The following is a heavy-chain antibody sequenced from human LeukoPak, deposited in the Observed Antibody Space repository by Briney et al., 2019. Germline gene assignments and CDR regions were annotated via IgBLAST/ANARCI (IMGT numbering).Heavy chain of an antibody. V-gene: IGHV1-2*02. CDR1: GYRFISNY. CDR2: MHPGNGNT. Sequence: ASVKVSCKASGYRFISNYIQWVRQAPGLGPEWMGWMHPGNGNTRYAENFQGRVTMTRDTSINTAYMDLSSLRSDDTAVYYCAREGSYCVGGDCYSFDFWGQGTLITVSS. J-gene: IGHJ4*02. D-gene: IGHD2-21*02. CDR3: AREGSYCVGGDCYSFDF.